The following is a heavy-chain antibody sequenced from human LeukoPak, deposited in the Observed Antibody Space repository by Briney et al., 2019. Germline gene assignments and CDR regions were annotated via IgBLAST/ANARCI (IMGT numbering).Heavy chain of an antibody. CDR2: IIPIFGTA. D-gene: IGHD3-10*01. CDR1: GGTFSSYA. V-gene: IGHV1-69*05. Sequence: ASVKVSCKASGGTFSSYAISWVRQAPGQGLEWMGGIIPIFGTANYAQKFQGRVTITTDESTSTAYMELSSLRSEDTAVYYCAINFGEFPLNFDYWGQGTLVTVSS. J-gene: IGHJ4*02. CDR3: AINFGEFPLNFDY.